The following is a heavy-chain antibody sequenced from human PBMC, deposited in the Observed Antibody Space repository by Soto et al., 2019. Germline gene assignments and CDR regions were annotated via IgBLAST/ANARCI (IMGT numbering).Heavy chain of an antibody. V-gene: IGHV1-69*01. CDR3: AAELGFGKLSVV. CDR1: GDTFKNCV. J-gene: IGHJ6*02. CDR2: IIPLFGTT. Sequence: QVQVVPSGVEVRRPGSSVKVSCKASGDTFKNCVIIWVRQAPGQGLEWMGGIIPLFGTTDFAQRFQGRLTITTDESTTTAYMELSRLRSEDTATYYCAAELGFGKLSVVWGQGTTVIVSS. D-gene: IGHD3-10*01.